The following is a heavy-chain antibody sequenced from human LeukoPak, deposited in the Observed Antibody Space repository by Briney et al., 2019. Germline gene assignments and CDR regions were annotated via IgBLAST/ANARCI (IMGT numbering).Heavy chain of an antibody. V-gene: IGHV4-59*12. D-gene: IGHD6-19*01. J-gene: IGHJ4*02. Sequence: PSETLSLTCTVSGGSISSYYWSWIRQPPGKGLEWIGYIYYSGSTNYNPSLKSRVTISVDTSKNQFSLKLSSVTAADTAVYYCARVYSPRTVAGTGFDNWGQGTLVTVSS. CDR3: ARVYSPRTVAGTGFDN. CDR2: IYYSGST. CDR1: GGSISSYY.